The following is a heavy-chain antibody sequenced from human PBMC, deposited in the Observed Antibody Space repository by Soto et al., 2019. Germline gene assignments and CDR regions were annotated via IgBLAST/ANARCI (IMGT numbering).Heavy chain of an antibody. CDR3: ARGYYDILTGYYRVGGPGYYYGMDV. Sequence: QVQLVESGGGVVQPGRSLRLSCAASGFTFSSYAMHWVRQAPGKGLEWVAVISYDGSNKYYADSVKGRFTISRDNSKKTLYLQMNSLRAEDTAVYYCARGYYDILTGYYRVGGPGYYYGMDVWGQGTTVTVSS. J-gene: IGHJ6*02. CDR2: ISYDGSNK. D-gene: IGHD3-9*01. CDR1: GFTFSSYA. V-gene: IGHV3-30-3*01.